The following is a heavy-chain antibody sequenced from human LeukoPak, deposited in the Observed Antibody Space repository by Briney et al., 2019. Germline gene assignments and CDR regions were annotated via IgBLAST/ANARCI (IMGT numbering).Heavy chain of an antibody. CDR1: GFTFSSYA. V-gene: IGHV3-33*08. CDR2: IWYDGSNN. CDR3: ARDRKGPVHYYFDY. Sequence: GSLRLSCAASGFTFSSYAMSWVRQAPGKGLEWVGVIWYDGSNNYYADSVKGRFTISRDNSKNTLYLQMNSLRAEDAAVYYCARDRKGPVHYYFDYWGQGTLVTVSS. J-gene: IGHJ4*02. D-gene: IGHD6-6*01.